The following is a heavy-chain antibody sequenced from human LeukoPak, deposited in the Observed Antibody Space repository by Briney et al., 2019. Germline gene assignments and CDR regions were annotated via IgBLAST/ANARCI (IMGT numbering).Heavy chain of an antibody. CDR3: AREDGYSYGLSYFDY. Sequence: RPGGSLRLSCAASGFTFSSYGMSWVRQAPGKVLEWVSAISGSGGSTYYADSVKGRFTISRDNSKNTLYLQMNSLRAEDTAVYYCAREDGYSYGLSYFDYWGQGTLVTVSS. V-gene: IGHV3-23*01. D-gene: IGHD5-18*01. J-gene: IGHJ4*02. CDR1: GFTFSSYG. CDR2: ISGSGGST.